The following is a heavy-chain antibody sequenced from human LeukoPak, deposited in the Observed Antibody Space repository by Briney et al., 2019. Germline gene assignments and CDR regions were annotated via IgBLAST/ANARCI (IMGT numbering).Heavy chain of an antibody. Sequence: GGSLRLSCAASGFTFSQYWMSWVRQAPGKGLEWVANIRQDGHENYYADSVKGRFSISRDNAKNTLYLQMNSLRAEDTAVYYCARVGVYLPPLWGQGTLVTVSS. D-gene: IGHD6-13*01. V-gene: IGHV3-7*01. J-gene: IGHJ4*02. CDR2: IRQDGHEN. CDR3: ARVGVYLPPL. CDR1: GFTFSQYW.